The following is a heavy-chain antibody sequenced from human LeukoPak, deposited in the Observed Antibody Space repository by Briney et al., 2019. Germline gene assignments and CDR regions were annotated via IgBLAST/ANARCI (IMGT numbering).Heavy chain of an antibody. CDR1: GGSISSSNW. J-gene: IGHJ3*02. Sequence: PSGTLSLTCAVSGGSISSSNWWSWVRQPPGKGLEWIGEIYHSGSTNYNPSLKSRVTISVDKSKNQFSLKLSSVTAADTAVYYCARLTGRDGYNPAFDIWGQGTMVTVSS. V-gene: IGHV4-4*02. D-gene: IGHD5-24*01. CDR3: ARLTGRDGYNPAFDI. CDR2: IYHSGST.